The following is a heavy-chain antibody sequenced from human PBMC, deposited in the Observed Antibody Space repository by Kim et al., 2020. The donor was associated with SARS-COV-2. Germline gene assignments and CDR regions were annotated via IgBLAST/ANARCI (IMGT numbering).Heavy chain of an antibody. V-gene: IGHV4-59*01. D-gene: IGHD2-2*01. CDR3: ASPPPSRYQPMDV. Sequence: NSNPSLKSRVPLSRATSQNQLSLKLSSVTAADTAVYYCASPPPSRYQPMDVWGQGTTVTVSS. J-gene: IGHJ6*02.